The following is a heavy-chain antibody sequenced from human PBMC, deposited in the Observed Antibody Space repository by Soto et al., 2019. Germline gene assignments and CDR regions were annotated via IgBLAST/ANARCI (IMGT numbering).Heavy chain of an antibody. CDR3: ARDSPSGSYHNWFDP. CDR2: IYYSGST. V-gene: IGHV4-30-4*01. D-gene: IGHD1-26*01. CDR1: GGSISSGDYY. J-gene: IGHJ5*02. Sequence: QVQLQESGPGLVKPSQTLSLTCTVSGGSISSGDYYWSWIRQPPGKGLEWIGYIYYSGSTYYNPSLKSRLTISVDTSKNQFSLKLSSVTAADTAVYYCARDSPSGSYHNWFDPWGQGTLVTVSS.